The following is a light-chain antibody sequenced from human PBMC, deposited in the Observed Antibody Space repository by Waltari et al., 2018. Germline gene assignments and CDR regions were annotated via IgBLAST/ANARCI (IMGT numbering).Light chain of an antibody. Sequence: QSVLAQPPSASGTPGLKITISCSGSRSNTGSNTVNWYQHLPAPAPRLLLWSNNQRPSGVPDRFSGSKSGTSASLAISGLQSEDEADYYCAVWDDSLNVPVFGTGTKVTVL. CDR3: AVWDDSLNVPV. V-gene: IGLV1-44*01. J-gene: IGLJ1*01. CDR2: SNN. CDR1: RSNTGSNT.